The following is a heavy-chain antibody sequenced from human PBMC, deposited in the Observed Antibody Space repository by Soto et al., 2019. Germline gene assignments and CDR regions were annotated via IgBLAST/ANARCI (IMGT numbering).Heavy chain of an antibody. CDR2: ILVGGST. J-gene: IGHJ3*02. D-gene: IGHD2-8*02. CDR3: AKATATGGGAFDI. CDR1: GFTCSSYD. Sequence: GGSLRLSCAASGFTCSSYDMSWVRQAPGKGLEWVSTILVGGSTHYPDSVKGRFTISRDNSKSTVFLQMNSLTAGDTAVYYCAKATATGGGAFDIRGQGTMVTVSS. V-gene: IGHV3-23*01.